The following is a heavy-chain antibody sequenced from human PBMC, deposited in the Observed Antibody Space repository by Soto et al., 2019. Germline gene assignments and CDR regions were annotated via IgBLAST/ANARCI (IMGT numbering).Heavy chain of an antibody. V-gene: IGHV2-5*02. CDR1: GFSLGTSGVG. J-gene: IGHJ4*02. Sequence: QITLKESGPTLVKPTQTLTLTCTFSGFSLGTSGVGVGWIRQPPGKALEWLALIYWDDDKRYSPSLKSRLTITKDTSKNQVVLTMTNMDPVDTATYYCAHRTDYDSSGSLGARFDYWGQGTLVTVSS. CDR2: IYWDDDK. D-gene: IGHD3-22*01. CDR3: AHRTDYDSSGSLGARFDY.